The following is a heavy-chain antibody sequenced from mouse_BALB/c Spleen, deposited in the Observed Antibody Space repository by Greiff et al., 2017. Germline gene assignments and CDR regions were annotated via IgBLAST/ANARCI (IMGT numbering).Heavy chain of an antibody. V-gene: IGHV1-82*01. J-gene: IGHJ3*01. CDR3: ARGGYDGVAY. Sequence: QVQLQQSGPELVKPGASVKISCKASGYAFSSSWMHWVKQRPGQGLEWIGRIYPGDGDTNYNGKFKGKATLTADKSSSTAYMQLSSLTSVDSAVYFCARGGYDGVAYWGQGTLVTVSA. CDR1: GYAFSSSW. CDR2: IYPGDGDT. D-gene: IGHD2-2*01.